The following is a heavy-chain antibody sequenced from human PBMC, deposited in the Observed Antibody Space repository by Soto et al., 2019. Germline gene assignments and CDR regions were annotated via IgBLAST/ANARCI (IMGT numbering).Heavy chain of an antibody. CDR3: ARGSGSYLTSFDY. CDR2: ISGSGGST. CDR1: GFTFSSYA. D-gene: IGHD1-26*01. V-gene: IGHV3-23*01. J-gene: IGHJ4*02. Sequence: EVQLLESGGGLVQPGGSLRLSCAASGFTFSSYAMSWVRQAPGKGLEWVSAISGSGGSTYYADSVKGRFTISRDNSKNTLYLQMNSLRAEDTAVYYCARGSGSYLTSFDYWGQGTLVTVSS.